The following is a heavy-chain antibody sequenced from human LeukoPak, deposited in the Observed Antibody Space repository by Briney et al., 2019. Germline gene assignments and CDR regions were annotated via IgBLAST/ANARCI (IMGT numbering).Heavy chain of an antibody. V-gene: IGHV3-64D*06. Sequence: AGSLRLSCSASGFTFSSYAMHWVRQAPGKGLEYVSAISSSGGSTYDADSVKGRFTISRDNSNNTLYLQMSSLRAEDTAVYYCVKDSAPYSNGWGFDYWGQGTLVTVSS. D-gene: IGHD6-19*01. CDR1: GFTFSSYA. CDR2: ISSSGGST. CDR3: VKDSAPYSNGWGFDY. J-gene: IGHJ4*02.